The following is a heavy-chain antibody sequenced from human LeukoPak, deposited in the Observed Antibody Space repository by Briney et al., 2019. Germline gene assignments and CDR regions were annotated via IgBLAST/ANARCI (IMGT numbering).Heavy chain of an antibody. Sequence: GGSLRLSCVASGFTFSSHHMNWVRQTPGKGLESVATIKPDGSEKYYVDSVKGRFTISRDNAKSSLYLQMNSLRAEDTGVYFCARMSSYCDYWGQGTLVTV. V-gene: IGHV3-7*01. CDR3: ARMSSYCDY. D-gene: IGHD2-2*01. J-gene: IGHJ4*02. CDR1: GFTFSSHH. CDR2: IKPDGSEK.